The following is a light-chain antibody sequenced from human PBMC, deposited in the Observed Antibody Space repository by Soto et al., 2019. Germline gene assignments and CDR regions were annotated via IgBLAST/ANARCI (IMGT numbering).Light chain of an antibody. CDR2: GAS. CDR1: QSVSSG. J-gene: IGKJ1*01. V-gene: IGKV3-15*01. Sequence: EIVTTQSPATLSVSPGERATLSCRTGQSVSSGLAWYQQKPGQAPRLLIYGASTRATGIPAMFSGSGSGTEFTLTISSLQSEDSAVYYCQQYNNWPWTFGQGTKVEIK. CDR3: QQYNNWPWT.